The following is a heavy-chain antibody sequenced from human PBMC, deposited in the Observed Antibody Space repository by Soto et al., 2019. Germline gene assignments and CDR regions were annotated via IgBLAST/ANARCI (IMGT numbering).Heavy chain of an antibody. Sequence: QVQLVESGGGVVQPGRSLRLSCAASGFTIRSYAMHWVRQAPGKGLEWVAVISYDGSNKYSAYSVKGRFTISRDNSKNRLSLQLNSLRAADTAEYYCVSGWVDTALVGLRYGMDVWGQGTTVTVSS. CDR3: VSGWVDTALVGLRYGMDV. CDR2: ISYDGSNK. CDR1: GFTIRSYA. J-gene: IGHJ6*02. D-gene: IGHD5-18*01. V-gene: IGHV3-30-3*01.